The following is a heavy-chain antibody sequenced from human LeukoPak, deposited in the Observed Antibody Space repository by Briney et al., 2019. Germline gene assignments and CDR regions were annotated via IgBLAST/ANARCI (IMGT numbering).Heavy chain of an antibody. J-gene: IGHJ6*02. D-gene: IGHD3-3*01. CDR1: GGSISSYY. Sequence: SETLSLTCTVSGGSISSYYWSWIRQPAGKGLEWIGRIYTSGSTNYNPSLKSRVTMSADTSKNQFSLKLSSVTAADTAVYYCARGRITIFGVVSSNYGMDVWGQGTTVTVSS. CDR2: IYTSGST. CDR3: ARGRITIFGVVSSNYGMDV. V-gene: IGHV4-4*07.